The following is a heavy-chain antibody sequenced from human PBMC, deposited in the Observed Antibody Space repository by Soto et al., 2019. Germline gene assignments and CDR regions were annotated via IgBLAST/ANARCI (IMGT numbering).Heavy chain of an antibody. CDR2: FDPEDGET. Sequence: ASVKVSCKVSGYTLTELSMHWVRQAPGKGLEWMGGFDPEDGETIYAQKFQGRVTMTEDTSTDTAYMELSSLRSEDTAVYYCATKYYYDSSGYQTNYFDYWGQGTLDTVSS. V-gene: IGHV1-24*01. CDR3: ATKYYYDSSGYQTNYFDY. CDR1: GYTLTELS. J-gene: IGHJ4*02. D-gene: IGHD3-22*01.